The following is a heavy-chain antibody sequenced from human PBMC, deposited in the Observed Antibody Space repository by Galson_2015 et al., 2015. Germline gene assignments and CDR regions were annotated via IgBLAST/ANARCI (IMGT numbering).Heavy chain of an antibody. Sequence: SLRLSCAASGFTFSSYGMHWVRQAPGKGLEWVAVISYDGSNKYYADSVKGRFTISRDNSKNTLYLQMNSLRAEDTAVYYCAKGHYDSGGYCDYWGQGTLVTVSS. CDR1: GFTFSSYG. V-gene: IGHV3-30*18. CDR3: AKGHYDSGGYCDY. J-gene: IGHJ4*02. CDR2: ISYDGSNK. D-gene: IGHD3-22*01.